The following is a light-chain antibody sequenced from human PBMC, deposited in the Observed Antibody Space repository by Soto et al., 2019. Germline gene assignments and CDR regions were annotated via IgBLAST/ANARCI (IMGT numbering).Light chain of an antibody. Sequence: EIVMTQSPATLSVSPGERATLSCRASQSVSSNLAWYQQKPGQAPRLLIYGASTRATGIPARFSGSGSGTEFTLTFSSLQSEDFALYYCQQYNNSPPYTFGQGTKLEIK. CDR2: GAS. V-gene: IGKV3-15*01. CDR1: QSVSSN. J-gene: IGKJ2*01. CDR3: QQYNNSPPYT.